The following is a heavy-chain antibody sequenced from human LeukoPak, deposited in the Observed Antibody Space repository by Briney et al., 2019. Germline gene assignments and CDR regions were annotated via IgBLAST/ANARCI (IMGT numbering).Heavy chain of an antibody. CDR2: IIPIFGTA. Sequence: SVKVSCKASGGTFSSYAISWVRQAPRQGLEWMGGIIPIFGTANYAQKFQGRVTITTDESTSTAYMELSSLRSEDTAVYYCARDLSPLAAAGSWYYYYMDVWGKGTTVTVSS. J-gene: IGHJ6*03. CDR1: GGTFSSYA. CDR3: ARDLSPLAAAGSWYYYYMDV. D-gene: IGHD6-13*01. V-gene: IGHV1-69*05.